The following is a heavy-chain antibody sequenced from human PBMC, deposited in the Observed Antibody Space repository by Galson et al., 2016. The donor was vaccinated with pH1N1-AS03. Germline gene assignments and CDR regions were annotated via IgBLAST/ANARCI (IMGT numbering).Heavy chain of an antibody. V-gene: IGHV2-5*02. D-gene: IGHD2-8*01. J-gene: IGHJ4*02. Sequence: PALVKPTQTLTLTCTFSGFSLSTGGVHVAWIRQPPGKTLEWLALIFLDGETRHSPSLGSRLTITKDTSKNQVVLRMTNMDPMDTATYYCARSTHVNEGLDYWGQGALVTVSS. CDR1: GFSLSTGGVH. CDR2: IFLDGET. CDR3: ARSTHVNEGLDY.